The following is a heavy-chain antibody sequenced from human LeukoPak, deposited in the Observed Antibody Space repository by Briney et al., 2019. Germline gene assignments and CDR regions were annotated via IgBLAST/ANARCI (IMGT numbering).Heavy chain of an antibody. CDR3: ARSLTSRITIFGGVSGNWFDP. J-gene: IGHJ5*02. CDR2: IYYSGST. V-gene: IGHV4-59*01. Sequence: SETLSLTCTVSGGSISSYYWSWIRQPPGKGLEWIGYIYYSGSTNYNPSLKSRVTISVDTSKNRFSLKLSSVTAADTAVYYCARSLTSRITIFGGVSGNWFDPWGQGTLVTVSS. CDR1: GGSISSYY. D-gene: IGHD3-3*01.